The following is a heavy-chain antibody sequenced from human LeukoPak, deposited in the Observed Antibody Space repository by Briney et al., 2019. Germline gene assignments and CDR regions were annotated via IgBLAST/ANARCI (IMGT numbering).Heavy chain of an antibody. CDR1: GFILSSYE. Sequence: GGSLRLSCEASGFILSSYEMNWVRQAPGKGLEWVSYISTTGTTIYYSDSVRGRFTISRDNARNSLFLQMSSLRAEDTAVYYCARGRRDGYNYWGQGTLVTVS. CDR3: ARGRRDGYNY. D-gene: IGHD5-24*01. CDR2: ISTTGTTI. J-gene: IGHJ4*02. V-gene: IGHV3-48*03.